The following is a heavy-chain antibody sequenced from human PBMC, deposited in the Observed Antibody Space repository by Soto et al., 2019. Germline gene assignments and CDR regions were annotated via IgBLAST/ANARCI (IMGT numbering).Heavy chain of an antibody. CDR1: GGSISSYY. D-gene: IGHD3-22*01. Sequence: QVQLQESGPGLVKPSETLSLTCTVSGGSISSYYWSWIRQPPGKGLEWIGYIYYSGSTNYNPSLKSRVTISVDTSKNQFSLKLSSVTAADTAVYYCARSDYYDSSDGDEYFDYWGQGTLVTVSS. CDR3: ARSDYYDSSDGDEYFDY. CDR2: IYYSGST. J-gene: IGHJ4*02. V-gene: IGHV4-59*01.